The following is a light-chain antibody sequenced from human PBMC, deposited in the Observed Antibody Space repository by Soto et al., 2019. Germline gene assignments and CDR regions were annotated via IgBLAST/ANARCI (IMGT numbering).Light chain of an antibody. CDR3: VLYMGSGIWV. Sequence: QTVVTQEPSFSVSPGGTVTLTCGLSSGSVSTSYYPSWYQQTPGQAPRTLIYSTNTRSSGVPDRFSGSILGNKAALTITGAQADDESDYYCVLYMGSGIWVFDGGTKLTVL. J-gene: IGLJ3*02. CDR1: SGSVSTSYY. CDR2: STN. V-gene: IGLV8-61*01.